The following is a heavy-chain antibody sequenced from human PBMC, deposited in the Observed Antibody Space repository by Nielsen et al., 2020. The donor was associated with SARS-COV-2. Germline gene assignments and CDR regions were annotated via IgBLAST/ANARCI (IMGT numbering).Heavy chain of an antibody. J-gene: IGHJ4*02. CDR1: GFTISTYA. D-gene: IGHD5-18*01. CDR2: ISAST. CDR3: ARDFVLGDTAMVFGY. Sequence: GESLKISCVVSGFTISTYAMSWVRQAPGKGLEWVSAISASTYYADSVKGRFTISRDNAKNSLYLQMNSLRAEDTAVYYCARDFVLGDTAMVFGYWGQGTLVTVSS. V-gene: IGHV3-23*01.